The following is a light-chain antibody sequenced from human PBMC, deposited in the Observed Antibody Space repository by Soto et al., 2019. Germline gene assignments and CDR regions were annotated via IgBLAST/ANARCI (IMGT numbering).Light chain of an antibody. J-gene: IGKJ4*01. V-gene: IGKV1-39*01. CDR1: QSIAIY. Sequence: DIQMTQSPSSLSASVGDRVTITCRASQSIAIYLNWYRHKPGKAPHLLIYGTSSLQGWVPSRFSGSGFGTDFTLTINRLQPEDYATYFCQQSYSFPLTFGGGTKVEIK. CDR2: GTS. CDR3: QQSYSFPLT.